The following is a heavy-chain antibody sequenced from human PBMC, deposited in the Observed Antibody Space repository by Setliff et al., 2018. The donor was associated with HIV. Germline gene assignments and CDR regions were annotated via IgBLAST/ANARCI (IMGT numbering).Heavy chain of an antibody. Sequence: GGSLRLSCAASGFTFSRYAMHWVRQPPGKGLEWVSGITWHGSSLGYADSVKGRFTVSRDNARNSLFLQMNSLGAEDTAVYYCARDPGLTSAFYMDVWGKGTTVTVS. V-gene: IGHV3-9*01. D-gene: IGHD4-4*01. J-gene: IGHJ6*03. CDR3: ARDPGLTSAFYMDV. CDR2: ITWHGSSL. CDR1: GFTFSRYA.